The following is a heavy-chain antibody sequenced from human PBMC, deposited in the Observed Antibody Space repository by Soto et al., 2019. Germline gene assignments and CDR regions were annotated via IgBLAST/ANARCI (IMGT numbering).Heavy chain of an antibody. J-gene: IGHJ3*02. CDR2: IYYSGST. CDR3: ARDYYYDSSGWDGHAFDI. V-gene: IGHV4-59*01. Sequence: SETLSLTCTVSGGSISSYYWSWIRQPPGKGLEWIGYIYYSGSTNYNPSLKSRVTISVDTSKNQFSLKLCSVTAADTAVYYCARDYYYDSSGWDGHAFDIWGQGTMVTVSS. D-gene: IGHD3-22*01. CDR1: GGSISSYY.